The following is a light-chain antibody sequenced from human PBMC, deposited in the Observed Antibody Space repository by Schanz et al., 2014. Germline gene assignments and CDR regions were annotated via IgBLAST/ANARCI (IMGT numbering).Light chain of an antibody. Sequence: QSALTQPPSASGSPGQSVTISCTGTSSDVGGYNYVSWYQQHPGKAPKLMIYEVSKRPSGVPDRFSGSKSGNTASLTVSGLQDEDEADYYGSSYAGSTTAYVFGTGTKLTVL. CDR2: EVS. J-gene: IGLJ1*01. V-gene: IGLV2-8*01. CDR3: SSYAGSTTAYV. CDR1: SSDVGGYNY.